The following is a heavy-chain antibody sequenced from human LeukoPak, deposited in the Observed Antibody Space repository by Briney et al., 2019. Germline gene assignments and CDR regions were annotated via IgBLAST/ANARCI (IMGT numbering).Heavy chain of an antibody. Sequence: SETLSLTCTVSGVSISSSNSYWGWTRQPPGKGLEWIGSIYYSGNTYYNASLKSQVSISIDTSKNQFSLRLTSVTAADTAVYYCARDRDGSGYSTLDYWGQGTLVTVSS. CDR2: IYYSGNT. D-gene: IGHD3-22*01. CDR3: ARDRDGSGYSTLDY. V-gene: IGHV4-39*02. J-gene: IGHJ4*02. CDR1: GVSISSSNSY.